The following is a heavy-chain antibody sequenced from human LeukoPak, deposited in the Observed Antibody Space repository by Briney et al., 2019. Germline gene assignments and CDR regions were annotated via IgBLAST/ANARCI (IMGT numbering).Heavy chain of an antibody. CDR3: ARVITIFGVAYDAFDI. D-gene: IGHD3-3*01. Sequence: ASVKVSCKASGYTFTGYYMHWVRQAPGQGLEWMGRINPNSGGTNYAQKFQGRVTMTRDTSISTDYMELSRLRSDDTAVYYCARVITIFGVAYDAFDIWGQGTMVTVSS. CDR1: GYTFTGYY. V-gene: IGHV1-2*06. CDR2: INPNSGGT. J-gene: IGHJ3*02.